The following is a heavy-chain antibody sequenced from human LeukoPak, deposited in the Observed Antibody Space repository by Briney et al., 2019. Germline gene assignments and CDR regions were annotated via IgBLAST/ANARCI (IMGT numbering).Heavy chain of an antibody. CDR1: GYTFTSYD. D-gene: IGHD2-21*02. J-gene: IGHJ6*03. Sequence: ASVKVSCKASGYTFTSYDINWVRQATGQGLEWMGWMNPNSGNTGYAQKFQGRVTMTRNTSISTAYMELSSLRSEDTAVYYCARGTVVVTGVHYYYYMDVWGKGTTVTVSS. CDR3: ARGTVVVTGVHYYYYMDV. V-gene: IGHV1-8*01. CDR2: MNPNSGNT.